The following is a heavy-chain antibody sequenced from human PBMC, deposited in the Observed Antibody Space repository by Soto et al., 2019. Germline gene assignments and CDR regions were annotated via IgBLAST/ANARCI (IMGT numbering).Heavy chain of an antibody. CDR3: AREGSTWYFDS. CDR2: IINGGTI. Sequence: GGSLRLSCAASGFTFSDYYMSWIRQVPGKGLEWISYIINGGTIYYADSVKGRFTISRDNAKNSLYLQMNSLRAEDTAVYFCAREGSTWYFDSWGQGTLVTVSS. V-gene: IGHV3-11*01. J-gene: IGHJ4*02. D-gene: IGHD2-2*01. CDR1: GFTFSDYY.